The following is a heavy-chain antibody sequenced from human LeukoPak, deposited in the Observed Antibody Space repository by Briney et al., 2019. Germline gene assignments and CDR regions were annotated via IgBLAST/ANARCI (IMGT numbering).Heavy chain of an antibody. CDR1: GFTFSSYS. V-gene: IGHV3-21*01. CDR2: ISSSSSYI. J-gene: IGHJ4*02. CDR3: ASLLNYYDSSGYYYFDY. Sequence: RGGSLRLSCAASGFTFSSYSMNWVRQAPGKGLEWVSSISSSSSYIYYADSVKGRFTISRDNAKNSLYLQMNSLRAEDTAVYYCASLLNYYDSSGYYYFDYWGQGTLVTVSS. D-gene: IGHD3-22*01.